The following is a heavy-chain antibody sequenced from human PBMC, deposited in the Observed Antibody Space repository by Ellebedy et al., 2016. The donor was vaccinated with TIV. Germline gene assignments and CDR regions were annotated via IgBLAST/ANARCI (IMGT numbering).Heavy chain of an antibody. CDR1: GFTFTSYS. D-gene: IGHD7-27*01. J-gene: IGHJ3*02. Sequence: GGSLRLSCTASGFTFTSYSMNWVRQAPGKGLEWVSYISGSSITLYYADSVKGRFTISSDNAKNSLYLQMNGLRAEDTAVYFCARDMAWGNERVNDAFDIWGHGTLVTVSS. CDR3: ARDMAWGNERVNDAFDI. V-gene: IGHV3-48*04. CDR2: ISGSSITL.